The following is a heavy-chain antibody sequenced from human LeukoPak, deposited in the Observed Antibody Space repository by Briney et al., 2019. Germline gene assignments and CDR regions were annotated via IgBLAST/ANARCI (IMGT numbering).Heavy chain of an antibody. D-gene: IGHD2-2*02. CDR3: AKRYCSSTSCYTDDY. CDR1: GFNFSSYA. V-gene: IGHV3-23*01. Sequence: GGSLRLSCAASGFNFSSYAMSWVRQDPGKGLEWVSAISGSGGSTYYADSVKGRFTISRDNSKNTLYLQMNSLRAEDTAVYYCAKRYCSSTSCYTDDYWGQGTLVTVSS. J-gene: IGHJ4*02. CDR2: ISGSGGST.